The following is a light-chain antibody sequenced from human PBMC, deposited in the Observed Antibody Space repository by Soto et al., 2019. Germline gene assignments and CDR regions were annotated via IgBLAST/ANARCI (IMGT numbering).Light chain of an antibody. V-gene: IGKV3-15*01. Sequence: EIVFTQSPCTLSLSPFERSTLSCRASQSVSSSYLAWYQQRAGQAPRLIIYGASTRATGIPARFSGGGSGTEFTLTISSLQSEDFAVYYCQQYNNWPITFGQGTRLEIK. CDR3: QQYNNWPIT. CDR1: QSVSSSY. CDR2: GAS. J-gene: IGKJ5*01.